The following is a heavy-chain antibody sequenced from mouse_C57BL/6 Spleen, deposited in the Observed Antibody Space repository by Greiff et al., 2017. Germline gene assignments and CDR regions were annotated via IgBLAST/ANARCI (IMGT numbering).Heavy chain of an antibody. V-gene: IGHV1-76*01. CDR2: IYPGSGNT. Sequence: QVTLKESGAELVRPGASVKLSCKASGYTFTDYYINWVKQRPGQGLEWIARIYPGSGNTYYNEKFKGKATLTAEKSSSTAYMQLSSLTSEDSAVYFCAREGIYYGNHYAMDYWGQGTSVTVSS. CDR1: GYTFTDYY. J-gene: IGHJ4*01. CDR3: AREGIYYGNHYAMDY. D-gene: IGHD2-1*01.